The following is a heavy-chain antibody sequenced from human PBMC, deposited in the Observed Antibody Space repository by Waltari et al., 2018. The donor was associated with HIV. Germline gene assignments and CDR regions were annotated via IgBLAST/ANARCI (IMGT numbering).Heavy chain of an antibody. CDR3: AKDNHHDCWGGRPD. CDR1: GFTFDAYA. Sequence: VQLVESGGGLVQPGRSLGLPCAASGFTFDAYAMHWVRQAPGKGREWVSGISWISGGIGYAYCVKGRSTISRDNAKNPLYLQMNSLRAEDTALDYCAKDNHHDCWGGRPDWGQGTLVTVSS. V-gene: IGHV3-9*01. J-gene: IGHJ4*02. CDR2: ISWISGGI. D-gene: IGHD3-3*01.